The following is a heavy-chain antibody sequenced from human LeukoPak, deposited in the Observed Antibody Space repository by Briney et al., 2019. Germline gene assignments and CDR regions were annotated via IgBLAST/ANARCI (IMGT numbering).Heavy chain of an antibody. D-gene: IGHD6-19*01. Sequence: SSVKVSCKASGGTFSSYAISWVRQAPGQGLEWMGGIIPTFGTANNAQKFQGRVTITADESTSTAYMELSSLRSEDTAVYYCAREGPYSSGWDLDYWGQGTLVTVSS. V-gene: IGHV1-69*01. CDR3: AREGPYSSGWDLDY. J-gene: IGHJ4*02. CDR2: IIPTFGTA. CDR1: GGTFSSYA.